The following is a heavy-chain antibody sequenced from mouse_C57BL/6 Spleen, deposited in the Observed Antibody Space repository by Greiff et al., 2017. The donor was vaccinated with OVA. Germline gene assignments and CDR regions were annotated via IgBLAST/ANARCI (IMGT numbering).Heavy chain of an antibody. CDR1: GFTFSDYY. J-gene: IGHJ2*01. Sequence: EVKLMESEGGLVQPGSSMKLSCTASGFTFSDYYMAWVRQVPEKGLEWVANINYDGSSTYYLDSLKSRFIISRDNAKNILYLQMSSLKSEDTATYYCARGWLLAPFDYWGQGTTLTVSS. D-gene: IGHD2-3*01. V-gene: IGHV5-16*01. CDR2: INYDGSST. CDR3: ARGWLLAPFDY.